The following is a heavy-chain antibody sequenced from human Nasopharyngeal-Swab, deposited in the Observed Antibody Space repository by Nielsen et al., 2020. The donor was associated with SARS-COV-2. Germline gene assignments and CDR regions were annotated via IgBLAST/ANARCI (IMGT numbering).Heavy chain of an antibody. D-gene: IGHD3-3*01. J-gene: IGHJ3*02. CDR3: ARHQEFTIFGVVNRGAFDI. CDR2: IYYSGST. Sequence: GSLRLSCTVSGGSISSSSYYWGWIRQPPGKGLEWIGSIYYSGSTYYNPSLKSRVTISVDTSKNQFSLKLSSVTAADTAVYYCARHQEFTIFGVVNRGAFDIWGQGTMVTVSS. CDR1: GGSISSSSYY. V-gene: IGHV4-39*01.